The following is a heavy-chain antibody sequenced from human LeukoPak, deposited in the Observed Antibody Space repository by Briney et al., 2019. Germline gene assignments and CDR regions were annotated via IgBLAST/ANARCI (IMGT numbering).Heavy chain of an antibody. D-gene: IGHD3-10*01. CDR2: IYWDDDK. Sequence: SGPTLVNTTQALTLTCTFSGFSLSTSGVGVGWIRQPPGKALEWLALIYWDDDKRYSPSLKRRLTITKDTSKNQVVLTMTHMDPVDTATYYCAQADMVRGVSTFDYWGQGTLVTVSS. V-gene: IGHV2-5*02. CDR3: AQADMVRGVSTFDY. J-gene: IGHJ4*02. CDR1: GFSLSTSGVG.